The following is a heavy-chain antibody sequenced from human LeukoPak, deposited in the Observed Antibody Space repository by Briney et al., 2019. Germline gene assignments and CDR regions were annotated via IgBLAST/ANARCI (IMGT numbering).Heavy chain of an antibody. V-gene: IGHV3-74*01. CDR3: SRDFNGRNDF. Sequence: GGSLRLSCAASGFTFSSYWMHWVRQAPGKGLVWVSRINPDGSRTDYAESVKGRFTISRDNAKNTLSLEMNSLGDEDTAVYYCSRDFNGRNDFWGQGTLVTVSS. J-gene: IGHJ4*02. D-gene: IGHD1-14*01. CDR1: GFTFSSYW. CDR2: INPDGSRT.